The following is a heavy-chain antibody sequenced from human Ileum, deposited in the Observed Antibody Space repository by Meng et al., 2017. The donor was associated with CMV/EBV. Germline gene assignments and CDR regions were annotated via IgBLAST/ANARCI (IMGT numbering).Heavy chain of an antibody. V-gene: IGHV1-8*01. D-gene: IGHD1-26*01. Sequence: QVQLVQSGSELREPGASVKISCKTSGYSFITYGINWVRQATGQGLEWMGWMSPNTGNTGYAHKFKGRVTMTRNTSISTAYMELSSLRSEDTAVYYCARGWVLETWGQGTLVTVSS. CDR3: ARGWVLET. CDR1: GYSFITYG. CDR2: MSPNTGNT. J-gene: IGHJ5*02.